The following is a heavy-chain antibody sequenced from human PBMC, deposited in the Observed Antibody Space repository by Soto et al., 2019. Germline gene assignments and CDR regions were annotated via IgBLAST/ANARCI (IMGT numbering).Heavy chain of an antibody. J-gene: IGHJ6*02. Sequence: PGGSLRLSCAPSGFTFEDFAMHWVRQGPGKGLEWVSVIYSGSSTYYAESVKGRFTISRDNLKNTVDLQMNSLSAEDTAVYYCAKGGVTRSYYYAMDVWGQGTTVTVSS. V-gene: IGHV3-23*03. CDR2: IYSGSST. D-gene: IGHD2-21*02. CDR1: GFTFEDFA. CDR3: AKGGVTRSYYYAMDV.